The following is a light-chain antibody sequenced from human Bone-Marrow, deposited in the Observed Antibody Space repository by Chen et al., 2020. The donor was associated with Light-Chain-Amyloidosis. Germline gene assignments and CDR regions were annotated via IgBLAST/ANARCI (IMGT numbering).Light chain of an antibody. CDR2: DVS. V-gene: IGLV2-14*01. CDR3: SSYTDTSALAL. CDR1: SSDVGGYNY. J-gene: IGLJ3*02. Sequence: QSVLTQPASVSGSPRQSTTISCTGTSSDVGGYNYVSWYQQQPGKAPQLMIYDVSYRPSGVSSRFSGSKSGNTASLTISGLQTEDEADYYCSSYTDTSALALFGGGTKLTVL.